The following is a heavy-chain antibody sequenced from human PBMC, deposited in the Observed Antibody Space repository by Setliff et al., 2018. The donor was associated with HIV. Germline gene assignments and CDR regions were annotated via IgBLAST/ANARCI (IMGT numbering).Heavy chain of an antibody. CDR3: ARDGKEIDY. Sequence: SETLSLTCTVSGDSISSGSNYWSWIRQPAGKGLEWIGYIYYSGSTYYNPSLKSRVTISVDTSKNQFSLELNSVTAADTAVYYCARDGKEIDYWGQGSLVTVSS. CDR2: IYYSGST. V-gene: IGHV4-31*03. D-gene: IGHD1-26*01. J-gene: IGHJ4*02. CDR1: GDSISSGSNY.